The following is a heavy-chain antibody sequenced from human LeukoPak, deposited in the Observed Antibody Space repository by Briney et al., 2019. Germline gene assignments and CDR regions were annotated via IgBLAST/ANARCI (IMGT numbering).Heavy chain of an antibody. CDR1: GFTFSDYY. V-gene: IGHV3-11*04. CDR3: ARDEDFWSGYYEFEY. Sequence: GGSLRLSCAASGFTFSDYYMHWIRQAPGRGLEWVSYISSSGNTIYYADSVKGRFTISRDNAKNSLCLRMDSLRAEDTAVYYCARDEDFWSGYYEFEYWGQGTLVTVSS. CDR2: ISSSGNTI. J-gene: IGHJ4*02. D-gene: IGHD3-3*01.